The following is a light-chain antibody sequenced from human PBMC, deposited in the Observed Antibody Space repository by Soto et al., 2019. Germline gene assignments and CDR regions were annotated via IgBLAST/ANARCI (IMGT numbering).Light chain of an antibody. CDR3: QQYGSSPSYT. CDR2: GAS. CDR1: QSVSSSY. V-gene: IGKV3-20*01. Sequence: EMVLTQSPGTLSLSPGERATLSCRASQSVSSSYLAWYQQKPGQAPRLLIYGASSRATGIPDRFSGSGSGTDFTITISRLEPEDFAVYYCQQYGSSPSYTFGQGTKLEIK. J-gene: IGKJ2*01.